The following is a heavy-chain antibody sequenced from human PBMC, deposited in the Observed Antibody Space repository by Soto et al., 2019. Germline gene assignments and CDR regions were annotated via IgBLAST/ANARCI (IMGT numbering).Heavy chain of an antibody. CDR1: GFTFSSYG. CDR3: ARDGYCSGGSCYSVPVFDY. J-gene: IGHJ4*02. V-gene: IGHV3-33*01. CDR2: IWYDGSNK. D-gene: IGHD2-15*01. Sequence: QVQLVESGGGVVQPGRSLRLSCAASGFTFSSYGMHWARQAPGKGLEWVAVIWYDGSNKYYADSVKGRFTIFRDNSKNTLYLQMNSLRAEDTAVYYCARDGYCSGGSCYSVPVFDYWGQGALVTVSS.